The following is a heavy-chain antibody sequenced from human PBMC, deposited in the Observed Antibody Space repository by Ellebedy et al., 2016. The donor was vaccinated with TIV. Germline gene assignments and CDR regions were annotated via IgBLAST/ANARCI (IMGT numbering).Heavy chain of an antibody. CDR3: ARETTSVGYCSGGSCYYYFDY. Sequence: SVKVSCXASGGTFSSYAISWVRQAPGQGLEWMGGIIPIFGTANYAQKFQGRVTITADKSTSTAYMELSSLRSEDTAVYYCARETTSVGYCSGGSCYYYFDYWGQGTLVTVSS. V-gene: IGHV1-69*06. CDR2: IIPIFGTA. CDR1: GGTFSSYA. D-gene: IGHD2-15*01. J-gene: IGHJ4*02.